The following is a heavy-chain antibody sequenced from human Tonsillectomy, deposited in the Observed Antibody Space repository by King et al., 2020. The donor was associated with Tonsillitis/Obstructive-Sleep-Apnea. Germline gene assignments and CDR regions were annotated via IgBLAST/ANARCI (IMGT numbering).Heavy chain of an antibody. D-gene: IGHD2-21*02. CDR1: GFTFDDYT. CDR3: AKERLRNFDG. CDR2: ITRDAGST. V-gene: IGHV3-43*01. J-gene: IGHJ4*02. Sequence: DVQLVESGGVVVQPGGSLRLSCATSGFTFDDYTMHWVRQAPGKGLEWVSLITRDAGSTFYAYSAKGRFTTSSDNSKNPLYVQMNSLTTEDTALYYCAKERLRNFDGWGQGTLVTVSS.